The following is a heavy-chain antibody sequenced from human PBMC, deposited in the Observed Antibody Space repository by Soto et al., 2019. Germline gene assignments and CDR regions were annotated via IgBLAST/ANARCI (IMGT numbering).Heavy chain of an antibody. CDR3: ARQEVAGTGSYYYGMDV. D-gene: IGHD6-19*01. CDR1: GYSFTSYW. CDR2: IYPGDPDT. J-gene: IGHJ6*02. Sequence: PGESLKISCKGSGYSFTSYWIGWVRQMPGKGLEWMGIIYPGDPDTRYSPSFQGQVTISADKSISTAYLQWSSLKASDTAMYYCARQEVAGTGSYYYGMDVWGQGTTVTVSS. V-gene: IGHV5-51*01.